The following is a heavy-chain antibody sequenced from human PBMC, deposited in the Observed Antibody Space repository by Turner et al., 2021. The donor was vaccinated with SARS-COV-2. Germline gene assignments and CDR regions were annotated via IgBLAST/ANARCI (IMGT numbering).Heavy chain of an antibody. CDR3: ATGYQLRVNWFDP. V-gene: IGHV1-24*01. D-gene: IGHD2-2*01. Sequence: QVQLVQSGAEVKKPGASVKVSCKLSGYTLTELSMYWVRQAPGKGLEWMGGFDTEDGETIYAQKIQGRVTMTEDTSTDTAYMELSSLRSEDTAVYYCATGYQLRVNWFDPWGQGTLVTVSS. J-gene: IGHJ5*02. CDR2: FDTEDGET. CDR1: GYTLTELS.